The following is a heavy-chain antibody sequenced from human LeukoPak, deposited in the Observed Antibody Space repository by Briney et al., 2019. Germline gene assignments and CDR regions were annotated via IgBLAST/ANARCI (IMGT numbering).Heavy chain of an antibody. CDR1: SGSIRTFY. Sequence: SETLSLTCTVSSGSIRTFYWSWIRQPPGKGPEWIGFVSETGTTNYNPSLNSRVSTSIDVSKKQFSLTLNSVRVADSAVYFCARGPFFPGYTSRLYYFDYWGPGTLVTVSS. D-gene: IGHD6-13*01. CDR2: VSETGTT. J-gene: IGHJ4*02. V-gene: IGHV4-59*03. CDR3: ARGPFFPGYTSRLYYFDY.